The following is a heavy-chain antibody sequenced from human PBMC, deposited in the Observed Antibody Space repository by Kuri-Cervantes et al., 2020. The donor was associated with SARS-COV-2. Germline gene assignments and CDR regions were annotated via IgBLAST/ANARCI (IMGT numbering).Heavy chain of an antibody. V-gene: IGHV1-8*03. CDR1: GYTFTSYD. Sequence: ASVKASCKASGYTFTSYDINWVRQATGQGLEWMGWMNPNSGNTGYAQKFQGRVTITRNTSISTAYMELRSLRSDDTAVYYCARAYQYLGWWFDPWGQGTLVTVSS. D-gene: IGHD3-9*01. CDR3: ARAYQYLGWWFDP. CDR2: MNPNSGNT. J-gene: IGHJ5*02.